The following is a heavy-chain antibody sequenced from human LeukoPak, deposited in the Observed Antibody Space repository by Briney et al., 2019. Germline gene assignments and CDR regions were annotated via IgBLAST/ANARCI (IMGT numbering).Heavy chain of an antibody. CDR3: ARGGREVDF. CDR1: GFTFNNYG. D-gene: IGHD3-16*01. CDR2: IWYDGSNM. J-gene: IGHJ4*02. V-gene: IGHV3-33*01. Sequence: GGSLRLSCAASGFTFNNYGMHWVRQAPGMGLEWVAIIWYDGSNMYYADSVKGRFTISRDNAKNTLYLQMNSLRAEDTAVYYCARGGREVDFWGQGTLVTVSS.